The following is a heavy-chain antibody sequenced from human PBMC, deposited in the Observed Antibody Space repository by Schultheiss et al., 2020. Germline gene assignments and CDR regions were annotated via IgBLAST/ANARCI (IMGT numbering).Heavy chain of an antibody. CDR3: ARGPDYDFWSGYYSYYYYGMDV. D-gene: IGHD3-3*01. Sequence: GSLRLSCTVSGGSISSYYWSWIRQPPGKGLEWIGYIYYSGSTNYNPSLKSRVTISVDTSKNQFSLKLSSVTAADTAVYYCARGPDYDFWSGYYSYYYYGMDVWGQGTTGTVSS. J-gene: IGHJ6*02. CDR2: IYYSGST. CDR1: GGSISSYY. V-gene: IGHV4-59*01.